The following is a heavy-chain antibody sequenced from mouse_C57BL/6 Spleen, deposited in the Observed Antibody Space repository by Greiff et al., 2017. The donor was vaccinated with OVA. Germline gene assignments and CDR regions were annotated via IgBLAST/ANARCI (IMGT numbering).Heavy chain of an antibody. CDR2: IDPSDSYT. J-gene: IGHJ3*01. CDR3: ARLSGKGGFAY. CDR1: GYTFTSYW. D-gene: IGHD1-3*01. V-gene: IGHV1-50*01. Sequence: QVQLKQPGAELVKPGASVKLSCKASGYTFTSYWMQWVKQRPGQGLEWIGEIDPSDSYTNYNQKFKGKATLTVDTSSSTAYMQLSSLTSEDSAVYYCARLSGKGGFAYWGQGTLVTVSA.